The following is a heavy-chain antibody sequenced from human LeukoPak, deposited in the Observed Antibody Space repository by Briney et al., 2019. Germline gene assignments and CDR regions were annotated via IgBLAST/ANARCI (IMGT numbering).Heavy chain of an antibody. CDR2: ISYDGSNK. V-gene: IGHV3-30-3*01. CDR3: ARDPGGSYTFDY. Sequence: PGRSLRLSCAASGFTFSSYAMHWVRQAPGKGLEWVAVISYDGSNKYYADSVKGRFTISRDNSKNTLYLQMNSLRAEDTAVYYCARDPGGSYTFDYWGQGTLVTASS. D-gene: IGHD1-26*01. CDR1: GFTFSSYA. J-gene: IGHJ4*02.